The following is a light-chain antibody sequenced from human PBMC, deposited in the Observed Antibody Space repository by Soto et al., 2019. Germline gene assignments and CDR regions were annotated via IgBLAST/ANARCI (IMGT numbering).Light chain of an antibody. J-gene: IGKJ5*01. CDR3: QHRNNWPPG. CDR1: QSVSSN. CDR2: GAS. Sequence: ETVMTQSPATLAVSPGERATLSCRASQSVSSNLAWYQQKPGQAPRLLIYGASTRATGIPARFSGSGSGTEFTLTISSLQSEDFAVYYCQHRNNWPPGFGQGTRLEIK. V-gene: IGKV3-15*01.